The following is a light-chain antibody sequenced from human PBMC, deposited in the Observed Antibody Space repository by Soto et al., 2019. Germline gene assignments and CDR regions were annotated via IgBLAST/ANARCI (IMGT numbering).Light chain of an antibody. CDR1: QSVSISS. CDR3: QQYGSSSYT. V-gene: IGKV3-20*01. CDR2: SAS. J-gene: IGKJ2*01. Sequence: EIVLTQSPGTLSLSPGERATLSCRASQSVSISSLAWYQQKPGQAPRLLIYSASSRATGIPDRFSGSGSGTDFTLTISSLEPEDFAVYYCQQYGSSSYTFGQGTNLEIK.